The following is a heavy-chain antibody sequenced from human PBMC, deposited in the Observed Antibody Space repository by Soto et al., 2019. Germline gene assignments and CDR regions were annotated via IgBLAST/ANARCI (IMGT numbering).Heavy chain of an antibody. CDR2: ISGSGGST. CDR1: GFSFSSYA. Sequence: GGSLRLSCASSGFSFSSYAMSWVRQAPGKGLEWVSAISGSGGSTYYADSVKGRFTISRDNSNNTLYLQMNSLRPEDPAPYYCANARVSTTFDPWCKGTPVNVS. D-gene: IGHD1-1*01. J-gene: IGHJ5*02. V-gene: IGHV3-23*01. CDR3: ANARVSTTFDP.